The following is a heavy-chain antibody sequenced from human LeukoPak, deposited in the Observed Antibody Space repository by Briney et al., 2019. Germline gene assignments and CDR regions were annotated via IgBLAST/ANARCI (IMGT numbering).Heavy chain of an antibody. J-gene: IGHJ5*02. Sequence: GASVKVSCKASGGTFSSYAISWVRQAPGQGLEWMGGIIPIFGTANYAQKFQGRVAMTRDTSTSTVYMELSGLSSEDTAVYYCAREGRTYCTDMNCVGWFDPWGQGTLVTVSS. CDR3: AREGRTYCTDMNCVGWFDP. CDR1: GGTFSSYA. V-gene: IGHV1-69*05. D-gene: IGHD2-8*02. CDR2: IIPIFGTA.